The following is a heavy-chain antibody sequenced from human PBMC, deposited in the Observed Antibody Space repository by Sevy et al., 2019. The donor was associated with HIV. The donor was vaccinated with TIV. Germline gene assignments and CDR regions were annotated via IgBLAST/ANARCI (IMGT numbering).Heavy chain of an antibody. D-gene: IGHD3-22*01. CDR3: ARARAYYYDNSGYSFDY. CDR2: IKQDGSEK. Sequence: GGSLRLSCAASGFTLSSYWMSWARQAPGKGLEWVANIKQDGSEKYYVDSVKGRFTISRDNAKNSLYLQMNSLRVEDTAAYYCARARAYYYDNSGYSFDYWGQGTLVTVSS. V-gene: IGHV3-7*01. J-gene: IGHJ4*02. CDR1: GFTLSSYW.